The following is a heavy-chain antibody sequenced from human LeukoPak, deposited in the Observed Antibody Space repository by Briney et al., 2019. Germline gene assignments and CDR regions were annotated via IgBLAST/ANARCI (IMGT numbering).Heavy chain of an antibody. Sequence: SETLSLTCVVYGESFSGYSWSWIRQPPGKGLEWIGEFNQRRNTNYNPSLKSRVTISIDTSKNQFSLKLSSVTAADTAVYYCARHGWHAWYFDLWGRGTLVTVSS. CDR3: ARHGWHAWYFDL. D-gene: IGHD6-19*01. CDR2: FNQRRNT. CDR1: GESFSGYS. V-gene: IGHV4-34*01. J-gene: IGHJ2*01.